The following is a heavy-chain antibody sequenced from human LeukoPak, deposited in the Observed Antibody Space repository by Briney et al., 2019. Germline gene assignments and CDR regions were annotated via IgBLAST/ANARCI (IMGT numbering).Heavy chain of an antibody. Sequence: GGSLRLSCAASGFTFSSYGMHWVRQAPGKRLEWVAVIWYDGSNKYYADSVKGRFTISRDNSKNTQYLQMNSLRAEDTAVYYCARGRDGYNQGVDYWGQGTLVTVSS. CDR1: GFTFSSYG. V-gene: IGHV3-33*01. D-gene: IGHD5-24*01. J-gene: IGHJ4*02. CDR3: ARGRDGYNQGVDY. CDR2: IWYDGSNK.